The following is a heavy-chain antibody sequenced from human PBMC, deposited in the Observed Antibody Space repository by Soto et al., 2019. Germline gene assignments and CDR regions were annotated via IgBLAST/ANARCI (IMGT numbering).Heavy chain of an antibody. J-gene: IGHJ4*02. CDR3: AHSVVAGLGYYFDY. CDR2: IYWDDDK. D-gene: IGHD6-19*01. V-gene: IGHV2-5*02. CDR1: GFSLSSTRVA. Sequence: IPLKETGPTLVKPTQTLTLTCTFSGFSLSSTRVAVGWIRQPPGKALEWLALIYWDDDKRYSPFLKSRLTITKDTSKNQVVLTMTNMDPVDTATYYCAHSVVAGLGYYFDYWGQGTLVTVSS.